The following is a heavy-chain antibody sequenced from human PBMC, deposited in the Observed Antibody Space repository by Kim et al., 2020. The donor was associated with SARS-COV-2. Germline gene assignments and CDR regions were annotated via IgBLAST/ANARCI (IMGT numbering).Heavy chain of an antibody. D-gene: IGHD3-10*01. J-gene: IGHJ5*02. Sequence: ADSVKGRFTISRDNAKNSLYLQMNSLRAEDTAVYYCARIANYYGSGSYSAWGQGTLVTVSS. V-gene: IGHV3-48*03. CDR3: ARIANYYGSGSYSA.